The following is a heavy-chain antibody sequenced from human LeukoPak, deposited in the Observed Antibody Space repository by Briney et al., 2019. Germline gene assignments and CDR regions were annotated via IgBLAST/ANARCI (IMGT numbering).Heavy chain of an antibody. CDR2: ISSSGGAI. CDR1: GFTFRNYE. CDR3: ARGPPNYFDSSGYFYF. D-gene: IGHD3-22*01. Sequence: GGSLRLSCAASGFTFRNYEMNWVRQAPGKGLEWVSYISSSGGAIYFADSVKGRFTISRDNTKNSLYLQMNSLRAEDTGVYYCARGPPNYFDSSGYFYFWGQGTLVTVSS. V-gene: IGHV3-48*03. J-gene: IGHJ4*02.